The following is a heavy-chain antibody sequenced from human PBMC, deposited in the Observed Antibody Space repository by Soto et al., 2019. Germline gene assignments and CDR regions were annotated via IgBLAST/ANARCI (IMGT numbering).Heavy chain of an antibody. CDR1: GFTFTSSA. D-gene: IGHD3-16*02. CDR3: AAETTGRYDYVWGSYRSPYYYYYGMDV. Sequence: SVKVSCKASGFTFTSSAVQWVRQARGQRLEWIGWIVVGSGNTNYAQKFQERVTITRDMSTSTAYMELSSLRSEDTAVYYCAAETTGRYDYVWGSYRSPYYYYYGMDVWGQGTTVTVSS. V-gene: IGHV1-58*01. CDR2: IVVGSGNT. J-gene: IGHJ6*02.